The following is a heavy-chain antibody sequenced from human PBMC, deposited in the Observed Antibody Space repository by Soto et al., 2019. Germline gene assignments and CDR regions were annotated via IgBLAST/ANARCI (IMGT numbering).Heavy chain of an antibody. V-gene: IGHV4-31*03. Sequence: PSETLSLTCTVSGASVSSGNYYWRWIRQPPGKGLEWIGYIYYSGSTYYNPSLKSRVTISVDTSKNQFSLKLSSVTAADTAVYYCARDTAMVGHAFDIWGQGTMVTVSS. CDR3: ARDTAMVGHAFDI. CDR2: IYYSGST. D-gene: IGHD5-18*01. CDR1: GASVSSGNYY. J-gene: IGHJ3*02.